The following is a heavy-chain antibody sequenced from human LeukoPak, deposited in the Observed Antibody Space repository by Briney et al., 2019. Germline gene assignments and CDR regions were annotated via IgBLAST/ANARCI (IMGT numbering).Heavy chain of an antibody. D-gene: IGHD2-2*01. V-gene: IGHV1-69*05. CDR2: IIPIFGTA. Sequence: SVKVSCKASGYTFTSYAISWVRQAPGQGLEWMGGIIPIFGTANYAQKFQGRVTITTDESTSTAYMELSSLRSEDTAVYYCARGGRYCSSTSCHHWFDPWGQGTLVTVSS. CDR3: ARGGRYCSSTSCHHWFDP. CDR1: GYTFTSYA. J-gene: IGHJ5*02.